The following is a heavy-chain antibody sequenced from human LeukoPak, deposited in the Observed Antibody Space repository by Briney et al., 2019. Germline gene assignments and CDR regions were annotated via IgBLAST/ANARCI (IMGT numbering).Heavy chain of an antibody. Sequence: ASVKVSCKASGYTFTGYYMHWVRQAPGQGLEWMGWINPNSGGTNYAQKFQGRVTMTRDTSISTAYMELSRLRSDDTAVYYCARKRDYYDSSGYYWGGDYFDYWGQGTLVTVSS. J-gene: IGHJ4*02. CDR2: INPNSGGT. D-gene: IGHD3-22*01. CDR3: ARKRDYYDSSGYYWGGDYFDY. V-gene: IGHV1-2*02. CDR1: GYTFTGYY.